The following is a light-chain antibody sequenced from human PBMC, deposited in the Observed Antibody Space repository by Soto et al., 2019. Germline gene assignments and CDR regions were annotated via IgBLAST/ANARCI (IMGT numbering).Light chain of an antibody. CDR3: QHYDTYPYT. J-gene: IGKJ2*01. V-gene: IGKV1-5*03. Sequence: DIQMTQFPSTLSASVGDRVTITCRASQSISSWLAWYQQKPGKAPKLLIYKASSLESGVPSTFSGSGYRTEFTLTISGLQPDDFATYYCQHYDTYPYTFGQGTKLXXK. CDR1: QSISSW. CDR2: KAS.